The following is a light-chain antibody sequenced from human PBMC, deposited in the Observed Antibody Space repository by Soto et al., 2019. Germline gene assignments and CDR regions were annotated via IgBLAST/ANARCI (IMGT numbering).Light chain of an antibody. V-gene: IGLV2-14*01. CDR1: SSDVCGYSY. CDR2: DVS. Sequence: SVLTQPASVSGSPGQSIAISCTGTSSDVCGYSYVSWYQQQPGKAPKLVISDVSNRPSGVSDRFSGSKSGNTASLTISGLQIEEGADYSCASYTPSSTYVFGSGTKVTVL. CDR3: ASYTPSSTYV. J-gene: IGLJ1*01.